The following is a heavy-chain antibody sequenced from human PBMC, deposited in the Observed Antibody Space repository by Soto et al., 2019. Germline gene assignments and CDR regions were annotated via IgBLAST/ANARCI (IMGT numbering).Heavy chain of an antibody. V-gene: IGHV3-23*01. CDR1: GFTFRSHA. CDR3: ARHFDSGGYCIEY. CDR2: ISGRGDST. Sequence: EVQLLESGGGLVQPGGSLRLSCAASGFTFRSHAMSWVRQAPGKGLEWVSAISGRGDSTYYADSVKGRFTISRDNSKNTLYLQMNSLRAEDTAVYYCARHFDSGGYCIEYWGQGTLVTVSS. D-gene: IGHD3-22*01. J-gene: IGHJ4*02.